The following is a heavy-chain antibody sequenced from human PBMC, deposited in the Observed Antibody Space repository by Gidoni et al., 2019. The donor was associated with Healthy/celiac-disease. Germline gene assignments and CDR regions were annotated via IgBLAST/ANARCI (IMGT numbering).Heavy chain of an antibody. CDR1: GYTFTSYG. D-gene: IGHD2-2*02. CDR2: ISAYNGNT. Sequence: QVQLVQSGAEVKKPGASVKVSCKASGYTFTSYGISWVRQAPGQGLEWMGWISAYNGNTNYAQKLQGRVTMTTDTSTSTAYMELRSLRSDDTAVYYCARAGYCSSTSCYNGEAVDIWGQGTMVTVSS. CDR3: ARAGYCSSTSCYNGEAVDI. V-gene: IGHV1-18*04. J-gene: IGHJ3*02.